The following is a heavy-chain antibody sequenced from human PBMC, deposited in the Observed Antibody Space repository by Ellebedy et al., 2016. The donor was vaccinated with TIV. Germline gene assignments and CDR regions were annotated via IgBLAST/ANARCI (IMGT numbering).Heavy chain of an antibody. D-gene: IGHD4-17*01. Sequence: PGGSLRLSCAASGFTFSDHYMDWVRQAPGKGLEWVGRTRDKPNSYTTEYAASVKGRFTISRDDFKKLLYLQMNSLKTEDTAVYYCATVTTSKWGQGTLVTVSS. J-gene: IGHJ4*02. CDR3: ATVTTSK. CDR1: GFTFSDHY. V-gene: IGHV3-72*01. CDR2: TRDKPNSYTT.